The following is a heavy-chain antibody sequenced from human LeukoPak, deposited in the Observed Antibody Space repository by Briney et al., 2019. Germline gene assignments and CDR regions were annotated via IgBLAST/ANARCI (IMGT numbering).Heavy chain of an antibody. CDR2: IYTSGST. D-gene: IGHD3-10*01. J-gene: IGHJ4*02. V-gene: IGHV4-4*07. CDR1: GGSISSYY. CDR3: AREREVYYAGGIFDY. Sequence: PSETLSLTCTVSGGSISSYYWSWIRQPAGKGLEWIGRIYTSGSTYYNPSLKSRVTISVDTSKNQFSLKLSSVTAADTAVYYCAREREVYYAGGIFDYWGQGTLVTVSS.